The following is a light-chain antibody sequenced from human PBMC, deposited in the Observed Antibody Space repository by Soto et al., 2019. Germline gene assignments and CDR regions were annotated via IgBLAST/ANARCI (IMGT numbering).Light chain of an antibody. J-gene: IGKJ4*01. CDR2: DAS. V-gene: IGKV3-20*01. CDR1: QIISNSY. CDR3: QHYSTSLLT. Sequence: EIVLTQSPGTLSLSPGERATLSCRASQIISNSYLAWYQQKPGQAPRLLIYDASSRATGIPDRFSGSGSGTDFTLTISRLEPEDFAVYYCQHYSTSLLTFGGGTKVEI.